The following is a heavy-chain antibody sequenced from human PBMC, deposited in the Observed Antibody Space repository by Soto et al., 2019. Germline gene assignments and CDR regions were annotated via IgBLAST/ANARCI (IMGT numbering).Heavy chain of an antibody. D-gene: IGHD3-10*01. CDR2: IIPVTETP. CDR3: TRGTKGPGHYGPGRQGWFDP. Sequence: QVQLVQSGAEVKKSGSSVNVSCKASGGTFISHAINWVRQAPGQGLEWMGVIIPVTETPNYAQKFQGRVTITAYKITTTVYIQLIRLTSEDTAVYYWTRGTKGPGHYGPGRQGWFDPWGQGSPVTVSS. V-gene: IGHV1-69*06. CDR1: GGTFISHA. J-gene: IGHJ5*02.